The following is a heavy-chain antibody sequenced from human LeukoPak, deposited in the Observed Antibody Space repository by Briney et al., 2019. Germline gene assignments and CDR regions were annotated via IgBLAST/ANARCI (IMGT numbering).Heavy chain of an antibody. D-gene: IGHD1-14*01. CDR1: GGSISSGDYY. CDR3: VTAPNQDFFDY. J-gene: IGHJ4*02. CDR2: IYYSGST. Sequence: TLSLTCTVSGGSISSGDYYWSWIRQPPGKGLEWIGYIYYSGSTYYNPSLKSRVTISVDTSKNQFSLKLSSVTAADTAVYYCVTAPNQDFFDYWGQGTLVTVSS. V-gene: IGHV4-30-4*01.